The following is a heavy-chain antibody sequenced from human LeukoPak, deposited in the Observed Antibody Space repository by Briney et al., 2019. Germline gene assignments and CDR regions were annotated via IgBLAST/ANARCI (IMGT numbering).Heavy chain of an antibody. V-gene: IGHV3-30*02. Sequence: GGSLRLSCAASGFTFSNYGMHWVRQAPGKGLEWVAFIRYDGNNNYYADSVKGRFSISRDNSKNTMYLQMNSLRAEDRAVYYCAETLSSLRYCSGGSCLWGAFDIWDQGTMVTVSS. D-gene: IGHD2-15*01. CDR2: IRYDGNNN. J-gene: IGHJ3*02. CDR1: GFTFSNYG. CDR3: AETLSSLRYCSGGSCLWGAFDI.